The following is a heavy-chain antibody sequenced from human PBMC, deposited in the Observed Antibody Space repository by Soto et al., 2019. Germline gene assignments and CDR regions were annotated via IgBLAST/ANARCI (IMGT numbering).Heavy chain of an antibody. CDR2: IYSGGNT. V-gene: IGHV3-53*01. CDR1: GLTVSNNY. J-gene: IGHJ6*02. Sequence: PGGSLRLSCAASGLTVSNNYMSWVRQAPGKGLEWVSVIYSGGNTNYADSVKGRFIISRDNSKNTVHLQMNNLRAEDTAVYYCARGPNDWCIWGQGTTVTVSS. CDR3: ARGPNDWCI. D-gene: IGHD1-1*01.